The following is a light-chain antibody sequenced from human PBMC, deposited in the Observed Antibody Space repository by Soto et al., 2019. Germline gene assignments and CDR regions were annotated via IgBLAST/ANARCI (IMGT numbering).Light chain of an antibody. CDR1: QTISSW. CDR2: KAS. V-gene: IGKV1-5*03. Sequence: DIQMTQSPSTLSGSVGDRVTITCRASQTISSWLAWYQQKPGKAPKLLIYKASTLKSGVPSRFSGSGSGTHFILTISNLQPEDFATYYCQQFNSLFGQGTRLETK. CDR3: QQFNSL. J-gene: IGKJ5*01.